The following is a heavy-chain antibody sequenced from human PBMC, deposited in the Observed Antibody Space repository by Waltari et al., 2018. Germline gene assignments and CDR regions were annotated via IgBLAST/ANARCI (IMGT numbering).Heavy chain of an antibody. CDR3: ARHPGVAVAGWIWFDP. Sequence: QRQLQESGPGLVKPSETLSLTCTVSGGSISSSSYYGGWIRQHQGKGLEWIGSTYYIGSTSPNPSLNIRVSISVDTSKNQFSLKLSSVTAAGTAVYYCARHPGVAVAGWIWFDPWGQGTLVTVSS. CDR1: GGSISSSSYY. J-gene: IGHJ5*02. CDR2: TYYIGST. D-gene: IGHD6-19*01. V-gene: IGHV4-39*07.